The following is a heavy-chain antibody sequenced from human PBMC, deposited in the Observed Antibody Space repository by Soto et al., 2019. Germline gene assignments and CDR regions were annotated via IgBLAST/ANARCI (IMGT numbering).Heavy chain of an antibody. Sequence: ASVKVSCKASGYTFTSYGISWVRQAPGQGLEWMGWISAYNGNTNYAQKLQGRVTMTTDTSTSTAYMELRSLRSDDTAVYYCARVIQGYCSSTSCYRDMFRRFDPWGQGTLVTVSS. V-gene: IGHV1-18*01. CDR2: ISAYNGNT. CDR1: GYTFTSYG. J-gene: IGHJ5*02. D-gene: IGHD2-2*01. CDR3: ARVIQGYCSSTSCYRDMFRRFDP.